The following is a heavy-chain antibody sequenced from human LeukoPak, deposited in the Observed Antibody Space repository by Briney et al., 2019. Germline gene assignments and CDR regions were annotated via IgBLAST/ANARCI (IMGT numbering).Heavy chain of an antibody. D-gene: IGHD3-9*01. Sequence: GGSLRLSCAISGFTFSTYWMTWVRQAPGKGLEWVANIKHDGSEKYYVDSVKGRFTISRDNAKNSLYLRLNSLRVEDTAVYYCARVPTYYDILTGYTATSHYFDYWGHGTLVTVSS. J-gene: IGHJ4*01. CDR2: IKHDGSEK. CDR3: ARVPTYYDILTGYTATSHYFDY. V-gene: IGHV3-7*01. CDR1: GFTFSTYW.